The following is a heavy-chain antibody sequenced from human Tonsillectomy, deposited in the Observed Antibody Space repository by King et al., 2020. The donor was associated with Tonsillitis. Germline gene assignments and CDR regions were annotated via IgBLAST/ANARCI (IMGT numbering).Heavy chain of an antibody. Sequence: VQLVESGGGVVQPGRSLRLSCAASGFTFSSYGMHWVRQAPGKGLEWVAVISYDGNYKYYADSVKGRFAISRDNSKNTLYLQMNSLRAEDTAVYYCCLCSGGSCYGGSYWGQGTLVTVSS. D-gene: IGHD2-15*01. CDR3: CLCSGGSCYGGSY. CDR2: ISYDGNYK. J-gene: IGHJ4*02. V-gene: IGHV3-30*03. CDR1: GFTFSSYG.